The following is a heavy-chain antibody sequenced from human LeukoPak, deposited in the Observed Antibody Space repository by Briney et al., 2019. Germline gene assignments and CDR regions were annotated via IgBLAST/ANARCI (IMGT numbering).Heavy chain of an antibody. V-gene: IGHV3-74*03. J-gene: IGHJ4*02. CDR1: GFTFSSYW. Sequence: GGSLRLSCAASGFTFSSYWMHWVRQAPGKGLVWVSRINTDEISTTYADSVKGRFTISRDNAKNTLYLQMNSLRAEDTAVYYRAREYTSSSGRAFDYWGQGTLVTVSS. CDR2: INTDEIST. D-gene: IGHD6-6*01. CDR3: AREYTSSSGRAFDY.